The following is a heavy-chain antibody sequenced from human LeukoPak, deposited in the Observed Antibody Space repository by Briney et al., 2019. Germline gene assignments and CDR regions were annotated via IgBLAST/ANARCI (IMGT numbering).Heavy chain of an antibody. CDR1: RFTLSSDE. CDR2: ISSSGRTT. J-gene: IGHJ4*02. V-gene: IGHV3-48*03. CDR3: ARGSDSSGYFDS. Sequence: PGGSLRLSCVASRFTLSSDEMNWVRQAPGKGLEWVSYISSSGRTTYYADSVKGRFPISRDNAKNSLYLQMNILRAEDTAVYYCARGSDSSGYFDSWGQGTLVTVSS. D-gene: IGHD3-22*01.